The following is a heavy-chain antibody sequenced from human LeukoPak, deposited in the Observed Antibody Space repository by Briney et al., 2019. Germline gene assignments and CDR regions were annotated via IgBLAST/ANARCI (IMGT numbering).Heavy chain of an antibody. Sequence: SETLSLTCAVSGGSIGSSNWWSWVRPPPGKGLEWIGEIYHSGSTNYNPSLKSRVTISVDKSKNQFSLKLSSVTAADTAVYYCARDGYSGSPFDYWGQGTLVTVSS. CDR3: ARDGYSGSPFDY. J-gene: IGHJ4*02. CDR1: GGSIGSSNW. CDR2: IYHSGST. V-gene: IGHV4-4*02. D-gene: IGHD5-12*01.